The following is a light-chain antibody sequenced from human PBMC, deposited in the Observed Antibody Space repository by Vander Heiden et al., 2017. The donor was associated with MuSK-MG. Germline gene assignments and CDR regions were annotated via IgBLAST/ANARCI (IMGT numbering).Light chain of an antibody. CDR1: QSLNNW. J-gene: IGKJ4*01. CDR2: KAS. CDR3: QQENDYPLT. Sequence: DIQMTQSPSTLYARVGDRVTITCRASQSLNNWLAWYQQRPGTPPKLLIYKASNLQSGVPSRFSGSGSGTDFTLTISGLQPDDFATSYCQQENDYPLTFGGGTKVEIK. V-gene: IGKV1-5*03.